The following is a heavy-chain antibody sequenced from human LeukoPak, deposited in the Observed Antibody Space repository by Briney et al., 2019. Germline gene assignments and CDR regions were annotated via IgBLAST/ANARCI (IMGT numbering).Heavy chain of an antibody. CDR3: ARVTYYDFWSGYYKGPYYFDY. V-gene: IGHV1-69*13. J-gene: IGHJ4*02. CDR1: GGTSSSYA. D-gene: IGHD3-3*01. CDR2: IIPIFGTA. Sequence: GASVKVSCKASGGTSSSYAISWVRQAPGQGLEWMGGIIPIFGTANYAQKFQGRVTITADESTSTAYMELSSLRSEDTAVYYCARVTYYDFWSGYYKGPYYFDYWGQGTLVTVSS.